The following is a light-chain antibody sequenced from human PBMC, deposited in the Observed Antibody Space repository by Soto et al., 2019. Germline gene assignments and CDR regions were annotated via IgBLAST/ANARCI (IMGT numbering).Light chain of an antibody. CDR3: QQYNSYWT. V-gene: IGKV1-8*01. CDR1: QGISSY. J-gene: IGKJ1*01. Sequence: AIRITHSPSSLSSSTGDRVTITCRASQGISSYLAWYQQKPGKAPKLLIYAASSLQSGVPSRFSGSGSGTEFTLTISSLQPDDFATYYCQQYNSYWTFGQGTKV. CDR2: AAS.